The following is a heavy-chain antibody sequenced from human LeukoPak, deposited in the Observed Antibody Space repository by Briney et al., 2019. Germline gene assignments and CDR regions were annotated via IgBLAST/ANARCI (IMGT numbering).Heavy chain of an antibody. Sequence: LRASVKVSCKASGGTFSRYAISWVRQAPGQGLEWMGGIIPIFGSTKYAQKFQGRVTITADESTSTAYMELSSLRSGDTAVYYCARAVDTAMVTRINNYYGMDAWGQGTTVTVSS. CDR3: ARAVDTAMVTRINNYYGMDA. CDR2: IIPIFGST. V-gene: IGHV1-69*13. D-gene: IGHD5-18*01. CDR1: GGTFSRYA. J-gene: IGHJ6*02.